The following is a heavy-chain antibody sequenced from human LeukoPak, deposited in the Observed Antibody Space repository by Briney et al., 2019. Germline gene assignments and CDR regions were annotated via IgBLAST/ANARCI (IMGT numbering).Heavy chain of an antibody. Sequence: GGSLRLSCATSGFTFSAYWMHWVRQAPGKGLVWVSRISTDVSSTAYADSVKGRFTISRDNAKNTLYLQMNSLRAEDTAVYYCATVVPGAPNLLGYWGQGTLVTVSS. V-gene: IGHV3-74*01. D-gene: IGHD2-2*01. CDR2: ISTDVSST. J-gene: IGHJ4*02. CDR3: ATVVPGAPNLLGY. CDR1: GFTFSAYW.